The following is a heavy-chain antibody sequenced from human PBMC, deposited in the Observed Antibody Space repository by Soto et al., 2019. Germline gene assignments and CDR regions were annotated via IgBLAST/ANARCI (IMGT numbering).Heavy chain of an antibody. J-gene: IGHJ6*03. Sequence: GGSLRLSCAASGFTFSSYGMHWVRQAPGKGLEWVAVISFDGSNKYYADSVKGRFTISRDNSKNTLYLQMNSLRAEDTAVYYCAKVQKDYGDYAGNYYYYYYMDFWAKGTKVTVSS. V-gene: IGHV3-30*18. D-gene: IGHD4-17*01. CDR3: AKVQKDYGDYAGNYYYYYYMDF. CDR2: ISFDGSNK. CDR1: GFTFSSYG.